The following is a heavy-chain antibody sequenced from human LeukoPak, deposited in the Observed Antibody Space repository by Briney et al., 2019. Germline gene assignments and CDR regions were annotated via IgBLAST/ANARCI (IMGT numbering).Heavy chain of an antibody. V-gene: IGHV4-59*01. CDR2: IYYSGST. CDR1: GGSISSYY. Sequence: SETLSLTCTVSGGSISSYYWSWIRQPPGKGLEWVGYIYYSGSTNYNPSLKSRVTISVDTSKNQFSLKLSSVTAADTAVYYCAGGSFMGDFDYWGQGTLVTVSS. J-gene: IGHJ4*02. CDR3: AGGSFMGDFDY. D-gene: IGHD3-10*01.